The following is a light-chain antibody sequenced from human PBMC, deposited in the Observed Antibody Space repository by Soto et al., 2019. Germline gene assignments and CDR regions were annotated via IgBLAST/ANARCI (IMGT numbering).Light chain of an antibody. CDR1: QGITTF. J-gene: IGKJ4*01. Sequence: ASIGDRVTITCRASQGITTFLAWYQQKPGKAPQILIYDASKLEPGVPSRLSGGGSGTEFTLTISSLQPDDFATYYCQQYSTYPLTLGGGTKVDIK. V-gene: IGKV1-5*01. CDR2: DAS. CDR3: QQYSTYPLT.